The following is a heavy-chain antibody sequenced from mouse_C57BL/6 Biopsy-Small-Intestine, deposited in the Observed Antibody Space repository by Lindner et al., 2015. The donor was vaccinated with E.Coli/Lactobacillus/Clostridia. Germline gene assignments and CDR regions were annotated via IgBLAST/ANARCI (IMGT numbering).Heavy chain of an antibody. J-gene: IGHJ2*01. V-gene: IGHV1-22*01. Sequence: VQLQESGPELVKPGASVKMSCKASGYTITDYNMHWVKQSHGKSLEWIGYINPYNGDTSYNQKFKGKATLTVSKSSSTAYMELRSLTSEDSAVYYCARGGPGFDYWGQGTTLTVSS. CDR1: GYTITDYN. CDR3: ARGGPGFDY. CDR2: INPYNGDT. D-gene: IGHD3-3*01.